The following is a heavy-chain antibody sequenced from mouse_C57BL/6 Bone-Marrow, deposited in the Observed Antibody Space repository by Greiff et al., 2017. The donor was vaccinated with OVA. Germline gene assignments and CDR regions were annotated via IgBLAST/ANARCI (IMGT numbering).Heavy chain of an antibody. CDR1: GCTFTDYY. D-gene: IGHD2-3*01. Sequence: EVQLQQSGPELVKPGASVKISCKASGCTFTDYYMNWVKQSHGKSLEWIGDINPNNGGTSYNQKFKGKATLTVDKSSSTAYMELRSLTSEDSAVYYCASLLYDGYFFDYWGQGTTLTVSS. CDR3: ASLLYDGYFFDY. CDR2: INPNNGGT. V-gene: IGHV1-26*01. J-gene: IGHJ2*01.